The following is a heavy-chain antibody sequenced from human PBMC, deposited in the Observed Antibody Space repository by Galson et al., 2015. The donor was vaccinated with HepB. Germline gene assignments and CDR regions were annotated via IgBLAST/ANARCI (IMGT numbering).Heavy chain of an antibody. CDR2: IKSKTDGGTT. V-gene: IGHV3-15*01. Sequence: SLRLSCAASGFTFSSAWMSWVRQAPGKGLEWVGHIKSKTDGGTTDYAAPVKGRFTISRDDSKNTLYLQVNSLKTEDTAIYYCTTGPPYCSVTSCHWGRPRYYVDCWGQGTLVTVSS. CDR3: TTGPPYCSVTSCHWGRPRYYVDC. J-gene: IGHJ4*02. D-gene: IGHD2-2*01. CDR1: GFTFSSAW.